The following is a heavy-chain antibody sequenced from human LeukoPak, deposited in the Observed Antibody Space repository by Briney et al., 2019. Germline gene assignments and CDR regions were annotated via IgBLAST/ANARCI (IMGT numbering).Heavy chain of an antibody. CDR3: AKVDSSGLHGYFQQ. Sequence: SGGSLRLSCATSGFTFSFYGMHWVRQAPGKGLEWVAATSYDGGLQYYADSVKGRFTISRDNSKKTLYLQMNSLRAEDTAVYYCAKVDSSGLHGYFQQWGQGTLVSVSS. D-gene: IGHD3-22*01. CDR2: TSYDGGLQ. CDR1: GFTFSFYG. V-gene: IGHV3-30*18. J-gene: IGHJ1*01.